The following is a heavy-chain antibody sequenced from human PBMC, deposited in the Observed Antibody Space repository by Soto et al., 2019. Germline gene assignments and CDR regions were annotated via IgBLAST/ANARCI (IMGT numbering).Heavy chain of an antibody. CDR3: ARDRSGGAARDPNWFDP. CDR2: ISAYNGNT. Sequence: QVPLVQSGAEVKKPGASVKVSCKASGYTFTSYGISWVRQAPGQGLEWMGWISAYNGNTNYAQKLQGRVTMTTDTSTSTAYMELRSLRADDTAVYYCARDRSGGAARDPNWFDPWGQGTLVTVSS. V-gene: IGHV1-18*01. CDR1: GYTFTSYG. D-gene: IGHD6-6*01. J-gene: IGHJ5*02.